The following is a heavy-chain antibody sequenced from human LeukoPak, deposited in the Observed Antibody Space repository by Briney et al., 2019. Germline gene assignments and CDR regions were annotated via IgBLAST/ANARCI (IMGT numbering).Heavy chain of an antibody. CDR1: GFTFSNYW. CDR2: IKLDGSEK. CDR3: ATAAGDCSGGRCYLLRFDY. V-gene: IGHV3-7*01. D-gene: IGHD2-15*01. Sequence: GGSLRLSCAASGFTFSNYWMSWVRQAPGKGLEWVANIKLDGSEKDYVDSVKGRFTISRDNAKNSLYPQMNSLRGDDTAVYYCATAAGDCSGGRCYLLRFDYWGQGTLVTVSS. J-gene: IGHJ4*02.